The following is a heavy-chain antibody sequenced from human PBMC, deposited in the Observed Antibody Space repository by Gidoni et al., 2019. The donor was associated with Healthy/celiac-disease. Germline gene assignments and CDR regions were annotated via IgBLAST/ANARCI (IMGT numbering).Heavy chain of an antibody. CDR3: TRRRELATTGNDY. CDR2: IRSKANSYAT. V-gene: IGHV3-73*01. Sequence: EVQLVDPWGGLVQPGGSLNLSCAASAFTFTGSAMHWVRQASGKGLEWVGRIRSKANSYATAYAASVKGRFTISRDDSKNTAYLQMNSLKTEDTAVYYCTRRRELATTGNDYWGQGTLVTVSS. D-gene: IGHD3-10*01. J-gene: IGHJ4*02. CDR1: AFTFTGSA.